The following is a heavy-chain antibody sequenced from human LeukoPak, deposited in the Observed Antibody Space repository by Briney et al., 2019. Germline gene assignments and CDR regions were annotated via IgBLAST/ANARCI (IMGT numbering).Heavy chain of an antibody. V-gene: IGHV3-53*01. Sequence: GGSLRLSCAASGFTVSSNYMSWVRQAPGKGLEWVSVIYSGGSTYYADSVKGRFTISRGNSENTLYLQMNSLRAEDTAVYYCARGGSYRVQPLDYWGQGTLVTVSS. J-gene: IGHJ4*02. CDR3: ARGGSYRVQPLDY. CDR1: GFTVSSNY. D-gene: IGHD1-26*01. CDR2: IYSGGST.